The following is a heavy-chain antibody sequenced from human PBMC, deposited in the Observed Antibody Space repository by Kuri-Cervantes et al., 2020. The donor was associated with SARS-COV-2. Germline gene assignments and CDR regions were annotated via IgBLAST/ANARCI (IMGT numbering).Heavy chain of an antibody. D-gene: IGHD2-21*01. CDR3: AKDRAGVHDF. J-gene: IGHJ4*02. CDR1: GFTVGNNY. Sequence: GESLKISCAAFGFTVGNNYMSWFRQAPGKGLEWVSVIYSSENAYYADSVEGRFTTSRDNSQNTLHLQMKSLRDEDTAIYYCAKDRAGVHDFWGQGTLVTVSS. CDR2: IYSSENA. V-gene: IGHV3-66*03.